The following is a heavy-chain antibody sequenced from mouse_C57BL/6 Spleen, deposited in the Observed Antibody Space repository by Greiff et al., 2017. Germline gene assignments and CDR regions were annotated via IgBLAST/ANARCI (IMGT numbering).Heavy chain of an antibody. Sequence: VQLQQSGAELVKPGASVTLSCTASGFNIKDYYMHWVKQRTEQGLEWIGRIDPEDGETKYAPKFQGTATITADTSSNTAYVQRSSLTSEDTAVDYCAKRIVNYYGSSYGWDIDVWGTGTTVTVSS. J-gene: IGHJ1*03. CDR2: IDPEDGET. CDR3: AKRIVNYYGSSYGWDIDV. CDR1: GFNIKDYY. V-gene: IGHV14-2*01. D-gene: IGHD1-1*01.